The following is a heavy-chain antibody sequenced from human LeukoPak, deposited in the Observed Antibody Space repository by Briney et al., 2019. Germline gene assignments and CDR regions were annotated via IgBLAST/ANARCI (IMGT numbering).Heavy chain of an antibody. J-gene: IGHJ4*02. CDR1: GYTFTGYY. V-gene: IGHV1-2*02. Sequence: ASVKVSCKASGYTFTGYYIHWVRQAPGQGPEWMGWIYPHSGGTNYAQKFQGRVTMTRDTSISTASMELSRLRSDDTAVYYCARDQVDAGSYFAFFDYWGQGTLVTVSS. D-gene: IGHD1-26*01. CDR3: ARDQVDAGSYFAFFDY. CDR2: IYPHSGGT.